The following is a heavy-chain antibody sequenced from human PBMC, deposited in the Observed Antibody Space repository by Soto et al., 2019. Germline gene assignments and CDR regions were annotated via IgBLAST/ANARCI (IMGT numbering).Heavy chain of an antibody. V-gene: IGHV4-59*01. D-gene: IGHD3-3*01. J-gene: IGHJ5*02. CDR1: GGSISSYY. CDR2: IYYSGST. Sequence: PSETLSLTCTVSGGSISSYYWSWIRQPPGKGLEWIGYIYYSGSTNYNPSLKSRVTISVDTSKNQFSLKLSSVTAADTAVYYCARGAKHRTIFGVVIIGPWWFDPWGQGTLVTVSS. CDR3: ARGAKHRTIFGVVIIGPWWFDP.